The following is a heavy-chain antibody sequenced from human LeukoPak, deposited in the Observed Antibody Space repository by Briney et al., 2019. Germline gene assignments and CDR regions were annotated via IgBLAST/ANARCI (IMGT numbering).Heavy chain of an antibody. Sequence: SETLSLTCTVSGGSISTYYWNWIRQPPGKGLEWIGYIYHSGSTNYNPSLQSRVTISVDTSKNKFSLNLNSVTAADTAVYYCARGGAARLHFQNWGQGTLVTVSS. CDR1: GGSISTYY. J-gene: IGHJ1*01. CDR3: ARGGAARLHFQN. V-gene: IGHV4-59*01. D-gene: IGHD6-6*01. CDR2: IYHSGST.